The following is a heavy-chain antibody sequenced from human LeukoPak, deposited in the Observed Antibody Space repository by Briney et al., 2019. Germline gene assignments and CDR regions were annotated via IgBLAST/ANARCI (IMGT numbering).Heavy chain of an antibody. CDR3: ARSQNWNYILFEP. CDR1: GGTFSIYA. D-gene: IGHD1-7*01. J-gene: IGHJ5*02. Sequence: ASVNVSCTASGGTFSIYAISWVRRAPGQGLEWMGGIIPIFGTANYAQKLQGKVTITTHESKSTANMELSSLSSEDTAVYCCARSQNWNYILFEPWGEGPLVTVSS. V-gene: IGHV1-69*05. CDR2: IIPIFGTA.